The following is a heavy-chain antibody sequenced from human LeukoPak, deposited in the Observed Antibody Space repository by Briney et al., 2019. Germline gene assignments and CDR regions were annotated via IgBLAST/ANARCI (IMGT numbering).Heavy chain of an antibody. CDR3: ARDGAARPRYYYYMDV. Sequence: ASVKVSCTASGYTFSSFGISWVRQAPGQGLEWMGWISAYNGYTNYAQKLQGRVTMTTDTSTSTAYMELRSLRSDDTAVYYCARDGAARPRYYYYMDVWGKGTTVTVSS. CDR2: ISAYNGYT. J-gene: IGHJ6*03. CDR1: GYTFSSFG. V-gene: IGHV1-18*01. D-gene: IGHD6-6*01.